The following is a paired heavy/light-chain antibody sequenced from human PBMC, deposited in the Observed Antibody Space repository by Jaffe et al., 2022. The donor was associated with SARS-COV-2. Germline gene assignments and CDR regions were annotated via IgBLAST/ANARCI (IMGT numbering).Heavy chain of an antibody. CDR1: GFTFDDYA. CDR2: ISGDGGST. V-gene: IGHV3-43*02. CDR3: AKDSEPIMITFGGVIVTHYYYYGMDV. D-gene: IGHD3-16*02. J-gene: IGHJ6*02. Sequence: EVQLVESGGGVVQPGGSLRLSCAASGFTFDDYAMHWVRQAPGKGLEWVSLISGDGGSTYYADSVKGRFTISRDNSKNSLYLQMNSLRTEDTALYYCAKDSEPIMITFGGVIVTHYYYYGMDVWGQGTTVTVSS.
Light chain of an antibody. CDR2: DNN. J-gene: IGLJ2*01. CDR3: GTWDSSLRAGV. Sequence: QSVLTQPPSVSAAPGQKVTISCSGSSSNIGNNYVSWYQQLPGTAPKLLIYDNNKRPSGIPDRFSGSKSGTSATLGITGLQTGDEADYYCGTWDSSLRAGVFGGGTKLTVL. CDR1: SSNIGNNY. V-gene: IGLV1-51*01.